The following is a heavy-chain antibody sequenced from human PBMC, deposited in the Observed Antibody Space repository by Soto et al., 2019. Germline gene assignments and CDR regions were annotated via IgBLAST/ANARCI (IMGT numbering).Heavy chain of an antibody. J-gene: IGHJ4*02. CDR3: AAKSYYDFWSQHDDCFDY. CDR1: AFTSTSSA. CDR2: IVVGSGNT. V-gene: IGHV1-58*02. Sequence: SVKVSCKASAFTSTSSAMQWVLQARGQRLEWIGWIVVGSGNTNYAQKFQERVTITRDMSTSTAYMELSSLRSEDTAVYYCAAKSYYDFWSQHDDCFDYWGQGTLVTVSS. D-gene: IGHD3-3*01.